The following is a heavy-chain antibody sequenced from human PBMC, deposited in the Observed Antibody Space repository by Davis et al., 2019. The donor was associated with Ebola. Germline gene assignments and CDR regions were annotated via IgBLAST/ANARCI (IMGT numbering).Heavy chain of an antibody. CDR1: GYTFTSYD. CDR2: MNPNSGNT. CDR3: AGGRSSSWFK. J-gene: IGHJ4*02. D-gene: IGHD6-13*01. V-gene: IGHV1-8*01. Sequence: AASVTVSCKASGYTFTSYDINWVRQATGQGLEWMGWMNPNSGNTSYAQKFQGRVTMTRNTSISTAYMELSSLRSEDTAVYYCAGGRSSSWFKWGQGTLVTVSS.